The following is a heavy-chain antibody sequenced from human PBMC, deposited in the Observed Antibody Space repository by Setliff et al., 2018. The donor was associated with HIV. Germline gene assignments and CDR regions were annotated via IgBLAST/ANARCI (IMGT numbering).Heavy chain of an antibody. CDR3: TRRYCTSTSCSSPYDY. CDR2: IKQDGSEK. J-gene: IGHJ4*02. V-gene: IGHV3-7*01. Sequence: GGSLRLSCAASGFTFSSYWMSWVRQAPGKGLEWVANIKQDGSEKYYVDSVKGRFTISRDNAKNSLYLQMNSLRAEDTAVYYCTRRYCTSTSCSSPYDYWGRGTLVTVSS. D-gene: IGHD2-2*01. CDR1: GFTFSSYW.